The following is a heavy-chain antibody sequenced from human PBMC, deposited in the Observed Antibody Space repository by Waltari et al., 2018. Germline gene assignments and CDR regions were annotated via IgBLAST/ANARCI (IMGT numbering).Heavy chain of an antibody. Sequence: QVQLVQSGAEVKKPGSSVKVSCKASGGTFSSYTISWVRQAPGQGLEWMGRIIPILGIANDAQKFQGRVTITADKSTSTAYMELSSLRSEDTAVYYCARYSGSYPGSFDYWGQGTLVTVSS. CDR2: IIPILGIA. CDR3: ARYSGSYPGSFDY. CDR1: GGTFSSYT. J-gene: IGHJ4*02. D-gene: IGHD1-26*01. V-gene: IGHV1-69*02.